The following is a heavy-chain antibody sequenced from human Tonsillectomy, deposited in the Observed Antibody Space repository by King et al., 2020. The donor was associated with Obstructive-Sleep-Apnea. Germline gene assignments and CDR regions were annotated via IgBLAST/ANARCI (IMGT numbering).Heavy chain of an antibody. D-gene: IGHD3-10*01. V-gene: IGHV3-33*06. Sequence: VQLVESGGGVVQPGRSLRLSCAASGFTFSSYGMHWVRQAPGKGLEWVAVILYDGSNKYYADSVKGRFTISRDNSKNTLYLQMNSLRAEDTAVYYCAKEKGMVRGYWYFDLWGRGTLVTVSS. CDR3: AKEKGMVRGYWYFDL. CDR2: ILYDGSNK. CDR1: GFTFSSYG. J-gene: IGHJ2*01.